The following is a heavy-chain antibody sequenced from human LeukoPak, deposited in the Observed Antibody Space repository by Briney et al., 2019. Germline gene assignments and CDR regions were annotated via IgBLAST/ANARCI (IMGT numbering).Heavy chain of an antibody. CDR2: ISTNGDRT. V-gene: IGHV3-64*02. Sequence: PGGSLRLSCGASGFTFSNSAMYWVRQAPGKGLECVSVISTNGDRTYYADSVKGRFTISRDNSKNTLYLQMGSLRADDMAVYYCARGVAISSSGWYDTFDYWGQGALVTISS. CDR3: ARGVAISSSGWYDTFDY. J-gene: IGHJ4*02. CDR1: GFTFSNSA. D-gene: IGHD6-19*01.